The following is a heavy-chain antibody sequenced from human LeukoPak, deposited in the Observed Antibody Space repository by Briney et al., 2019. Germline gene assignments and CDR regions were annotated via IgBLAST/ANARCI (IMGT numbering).Heavy chain of an antibody. D-gene: IGHD3-3*01. CDR1: GFTFSTFA. Sequence: GGSLRLSCAAAGFTFSTFAMIWVRQPPGKGLEWVSSIFPSGGEIHYADSVRGRFTISRDNSKSTLSLQMNSLSAEDTAVYYCVRDFRFLEDYWGQGTLVTVSS. CDR3: VRDFRFLEDY. V-gene: IGHV3-23*01. CDR2: IFPSGGEI. J-gene: IGHJ4*02.